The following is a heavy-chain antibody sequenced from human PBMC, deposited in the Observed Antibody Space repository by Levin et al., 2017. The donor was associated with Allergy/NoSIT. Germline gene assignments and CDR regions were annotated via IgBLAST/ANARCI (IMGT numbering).Heavy chain of an antibody. Sequence: ASVKVSCKASGYRFTSYGISWVRQAPGQGLEWMGWISGYTGIPDYTQKFQGRVAMTMDTSTTTAYMELRSLRSDDTAVYYCARDRGFGDTYANGLDVWGRGTTVSV. CDR2: ISGYTGIP. CDR3: ARDRGFGDTYANGLDV. V-gene: IGHV1-18*01. CDR1: GYRFTSYG. J-gene: IGHJ6*02. D-gene: IGHD3-10*01.